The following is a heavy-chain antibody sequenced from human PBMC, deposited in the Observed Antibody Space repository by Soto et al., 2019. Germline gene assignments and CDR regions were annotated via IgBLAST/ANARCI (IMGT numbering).Heavy chain of an antibody. CDR1: GYTFTSYA. J-gene: IGHJ6*03. Sequence: ASVKVSCKASGYTFTSYAMHWVRQAPGQRLEWMGWINAGNGNTKYSQKFQGRVTITRDTSASTAYMELSSLRSEDTAVYYCAGGELWFGELLSDYYYYMDVWGKGTTVTVSS. CDR3: AGGELWFGELLSDYYYYMDV. D-gene: IGHD3-10*01. V-gene: IGHV1-3*01. CDR2: INAGNGNT.